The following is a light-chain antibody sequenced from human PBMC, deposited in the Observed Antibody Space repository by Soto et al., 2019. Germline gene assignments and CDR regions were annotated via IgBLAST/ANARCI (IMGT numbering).Light chain of an antibody. CDR2: DVS. CDR3: QQYDTSYT. CDR1: QSISNW. J-gene: IGKJ2*01. V-gene: IGKV1-5*01. Sequence: DIQMTQSPSTLSASVGDRVTITCRASQSISNWLAWSQQKPWKAPTLLIYDVSRLESEAPSRFTGSGSGTEFTLSINSLQPDDFATYYCQQYDTSYTFGQGTKV.